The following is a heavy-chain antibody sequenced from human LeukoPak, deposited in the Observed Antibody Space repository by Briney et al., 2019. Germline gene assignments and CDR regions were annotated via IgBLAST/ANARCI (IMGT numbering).Heavy chain of an antibody. CDR3: ARSLAYYDSSPYFAFDI. CDR2: TYYRSKWYN. Sequence: SQTLSLTCAISGDSVSSNSAAWNWIRQSPSGGLEWLGRTYYRSKWYNDYAVSVKSRITINPDTSKNQFSLQLNSVTPEDTAVYYCARSLAYYDSSPYFAFDIWGQGTMVTVSS. V-gene: IGHV6-1*01. D-gene: IGHD3-22*01. CDR1: GDSVSSNSAA. J-gene: IGHJ3*02.